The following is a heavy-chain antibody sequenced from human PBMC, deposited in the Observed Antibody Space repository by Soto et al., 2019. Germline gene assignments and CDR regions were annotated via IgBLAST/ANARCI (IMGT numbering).Heavy chain of an antibody. CDR2: ISSSGSTI. D-gene: IGHD6-6*01. J-gene: IGHJ5*01. CDR3: SSDSPNLGSFPTRLAS. V-gene: IGHV3-11*04. Sequence: MSCVGQAPGKGLEWVSYISSSGSTIYYADSVKGRFTISRDNAKNSLYLQMNSLRAEDTAVYYCSSDSPNLGSFPTRLASWR.